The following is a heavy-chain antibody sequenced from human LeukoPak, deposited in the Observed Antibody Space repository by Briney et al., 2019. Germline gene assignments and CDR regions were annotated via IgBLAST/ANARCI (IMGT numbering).Heavy chain of an antibody. J-gene: IGHJ5*02. D-gene: IGHD5-18*01. CDR2: IYYSGST. CDR1: GGSISSYY. CDR3: ARVVTYWFDP. V-gene: IGHV4-59*01. Sequence: SETLSLTCTVSGGSISSYYWSWIRQPPGKGLGWIGYIYYSGSTNYNPSLKSRVTISVDTSKNQFSLKLSSVTAADTAVYYCARVVTYWFDPWGQGTLVTVSS.